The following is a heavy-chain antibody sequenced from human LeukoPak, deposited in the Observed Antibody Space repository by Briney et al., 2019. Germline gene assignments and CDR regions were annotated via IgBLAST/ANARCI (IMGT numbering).Heavy chain of an antibody. V-gene: IGHV4-59*08. J-gene: IGHJ6*02. CDR1: GGSIGTYY. CDR3: ARGYLTGYSLRGYGMDV. CDR2: IYYSGST. Sequence: NPSETLSRTCSVSGGSIGTYYWSWIRQPPGKGLEWIGYIYYSGSTNYNPSLKSRVTISVDTSKNQFSLKLSSVTAADTAVYYCARGYLTGYSLRGYGMDVWGQGTTVTVSS. D-gene: IGHD3-9*01.